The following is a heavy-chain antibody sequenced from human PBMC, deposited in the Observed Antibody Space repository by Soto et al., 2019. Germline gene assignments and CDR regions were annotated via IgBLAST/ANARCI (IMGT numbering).Heavy chain of an antibody. CDR2: IHNSGAT. CDR3: AREYSYSYPA. CDR1: GFNVKTTY. Sequence: GGSLRLSCAASGFNVKTTYMTWVRQAPGEGLEWVSVIHNSGATYYADSVKGRFTISKDNSKNTVYLQMSSLRAEDTAMYYCAREYSYSYPAWGQGTLVTVSS. V-gene: IGHV3-53*01. D-gene: IGHD2-21*01. J-gene: IGHJ1*01.